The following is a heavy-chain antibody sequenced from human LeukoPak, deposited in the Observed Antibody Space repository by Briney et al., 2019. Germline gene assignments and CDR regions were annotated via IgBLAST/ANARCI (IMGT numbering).Heavy chain of an antibody. J-gene: IGHJ4*02. CDR3: ARVTFGGVIV. V-gene: IGHV4-30-2*01. D-gene: IGHD3-16*02. CDR1: GGSISSGGYY. CDR2: IYHSGST. Sequence: SQTLSLTCTVSGGSISSGGYYWSWIRQPPGKGLEWIGYIYHSGSTYYNPSLKSRVTISVDRSKNQFSLKLSSVTAADTAVYYCARVTFGGVIVWGQGTLVTVSS.